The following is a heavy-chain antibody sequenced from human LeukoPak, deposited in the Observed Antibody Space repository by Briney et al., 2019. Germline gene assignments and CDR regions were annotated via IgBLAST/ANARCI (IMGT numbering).Heavy chain of an antibody. CDR1: GFTVSSNH. J-gene: IGHJ3*02. CDR3: ARAWFRSAFDI. V-gene: IGHV3-66*02. D-gene: IGHD3-10*01. Sequence: PGGSLRLSCAASGFTVSSNHMSWVRQAPGKGLEWVSVIYSGGSTYYADSVKGRFTISRDNSKNTLYLQMNSLRAEDTAVYYCARAWFRSAFDIWGQGTMVTVSS. CDR2: IYSGGST.